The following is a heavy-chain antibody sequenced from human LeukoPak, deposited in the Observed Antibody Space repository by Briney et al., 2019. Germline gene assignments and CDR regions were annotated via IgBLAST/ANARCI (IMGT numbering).Heavy chain of an antibody. J-gene: IGHJ4*02. CDR2: IYYSGST. CDR1: GGSISSYY. V-gene: IGHV4-59*08. D-gene: IGHD1-26*01. Sequence: SETLSLTCTGSGGSISSYYWSWIRQPPGKGLEWIGYIYYSGSTNYNPSLKSRVTISVDTSKNQFSLKLSSVTAADTAVYYCARYRGSYEAADYWGQGTLVTVSS. CDR3: ARYRGSYEAADY.